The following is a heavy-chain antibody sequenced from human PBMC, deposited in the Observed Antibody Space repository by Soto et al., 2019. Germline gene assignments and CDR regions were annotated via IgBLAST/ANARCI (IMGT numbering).Heavy chain of an antibody. J-gene: IGHJ6*02. CDR3: ARDLYSRHEHSSSGIDI. Sequence: GRSLRLSCAASGFTASSNYMSWVRQAPGKGLEWASVIYSGGSTYYADSVKGRFAISRDNSKNTLYLQMNSLRAEDTAVYYCARDLYSRHEHSSSGIDIWGQGPAVT. CDR1: GFTASSNY. CDR2: IYSGGST. D-gene: IGHD5-12*01. V-gene: IGHV3-53*01.